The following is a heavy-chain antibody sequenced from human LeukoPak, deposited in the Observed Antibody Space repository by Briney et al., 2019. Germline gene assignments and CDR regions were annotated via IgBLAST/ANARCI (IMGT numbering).Heavy chain of an antibody. CDR3: ARGRVSSSTWYSTYYYFFYMDF. CDR2: IYYSGNT. D-gene: IGHD4-11*01. CDR1: GVSISSSNSY. Sequence: TPSETLSLTCTVSGVSISSSNSYWGWIRQPPGKGLEWIGSIYYSGNTYYNASLKSQVSISIDTSKNQFSLKLTSVTAADTAVYYCARGRVSSSTWYSTYYYFFYMDFWGKGTTVTVSS. J-gene: IGHJ6*03. V-gene: IGHV4-39*01.